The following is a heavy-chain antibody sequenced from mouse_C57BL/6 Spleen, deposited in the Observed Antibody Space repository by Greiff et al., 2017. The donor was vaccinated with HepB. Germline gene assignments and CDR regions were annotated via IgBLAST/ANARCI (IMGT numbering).Heavy chain of an antibody. D-gene: IGHD2-5*01. V-gene: IGHV1-42*01. CDR1: GYSFTGYY. CDR2: INPSTGGT. Sequence: EVKLMESGPELVKPGASVKISCKASGYSFTGYYMNWVKQSPEKSLEWIGEINPSTGGTTYNQKFKAKATLTVDKSSSTAYMQLKSLTSEDSAVYYCASPYSNWVWGTGTTVTVSS. J-gene: IGHJ1*03. CDR3: ASPYSNWV.